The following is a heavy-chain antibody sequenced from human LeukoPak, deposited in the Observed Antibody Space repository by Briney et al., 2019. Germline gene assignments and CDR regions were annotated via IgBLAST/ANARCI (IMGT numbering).Heavy chain of an antibody. CDR3: GRGMRGYSGYFSYYYMDV. Sequence: SETLSLTCAVSGYSISIGYYWGWIRQPPGKGLEWIGTIYHSGSTYYNPSLKSRVTISVDTSKNQFSLKLSSVTAADTAVYYCGRGMRGYSGYFSYYYMDVWGKGTTVTVSS. D-gene: IGHD5-12*01. CDR2: IYHSGST. CDR1: GYSISIGYY. J-gene: IGHJ6*03. V-gene: IGHV4-38-2*01.